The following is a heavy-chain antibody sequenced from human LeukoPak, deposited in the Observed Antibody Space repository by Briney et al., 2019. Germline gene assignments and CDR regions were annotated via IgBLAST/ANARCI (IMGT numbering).Heavy chain of an antibody. CDR3: ARAFLHAFDN. CDR2: INGDNGNT. J-gene: IGHJ4*02. Sequence: GASVTVSCKASGYSFTRYAMHWVRQAPGQRLEWMGWINGDNGNTKYSQKFQGRVTITRDTSASTAYMELSSLRSEDTAVYYCARAFLHAFDNWGQGTLVTVSS. V-gene: IGHV1-3*01. CDR1: GYSFTRYA. D-gene: IGHD2/OR15-2a*01.